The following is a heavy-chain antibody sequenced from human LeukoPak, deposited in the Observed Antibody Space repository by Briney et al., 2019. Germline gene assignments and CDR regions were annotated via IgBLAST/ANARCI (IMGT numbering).Heavy chain of an antibody. D-gene: IGHD2-2*03. CDR3: ARGSRGYCSSTSCYEGEEDYFDY. CDR1: GGSFSGYY. V-gene: IGHV4-34*01. J-gene: IGHJ4*02. CDR2: INHSGST. Sequence: PSETLSLTCAVYGGSFSGYYWSWIRQPPGKGLEWIGEINHSGSTNYNPSLKSRVTISVDTSKNQFSLKLSSVTAADTAVYYCARGSRGYCSSTSCYEGEEDYFDYWGQGTLVTVSS.